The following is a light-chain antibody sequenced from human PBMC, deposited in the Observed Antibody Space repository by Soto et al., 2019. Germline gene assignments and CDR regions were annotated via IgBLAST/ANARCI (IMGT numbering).Light chain of an antibody. V-gene: IGKV3-20*01. CDR2: AAS. J-gene: IGKJ4*01. CDR3: QQYASLPLT. CDR1: QSVTSSY. Sequence: EIVLTQSPGTLSLSPGERATLSCWASQSVTSSYLAWYQQKAGQAPRPLIHAASSRATGIPDRFSGSGSGTDLTLTISRLEPEDFAVYYCQQYASLPLTFGGGTKVDIK.